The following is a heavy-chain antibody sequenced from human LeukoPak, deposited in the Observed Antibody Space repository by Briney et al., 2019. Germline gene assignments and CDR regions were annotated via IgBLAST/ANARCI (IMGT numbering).Heavy chain of an antibody. V-gene: IGHV3-48*04. Sequence: GGSLRPSCAASGFTFSSYSMNWVRQAPGKGLERVSYISSSSSTIYYADSVKGRFTISRDNAKNSLYLQMNSLRAEDTAVYYCAELGITMIGGVWGKGTTVTISS. D-gene: IGHD3-10*02. J-gene: IGHJ6*04. CDR3: AELGITMIGGV. CDR2: ISSSSSTI. CDR1: GFTFSSYS.